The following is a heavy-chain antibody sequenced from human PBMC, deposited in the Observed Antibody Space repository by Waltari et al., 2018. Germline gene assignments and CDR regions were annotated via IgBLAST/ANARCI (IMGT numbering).Heavy chain of an antibody. V-gene: IGHV4-59*01. J-gene: IGHJ5*02. Sequence: QVQLQESGPGLVKPSETLSLPCTVSGGSISSYYWSWIRQPPGKGLEWIGYIYYSGSTNYNPSLKSRVTISVDTSKNQFSLKLSSVTAADTAVYYCARGVLYSSSSGWFDPWGQGTLVTVSS. CDR2: IYYSGST. CDR3: ARGVLYSSSSGWFDP. D-gene: IGHD6-6*01. CDR1: GGSISSYY.